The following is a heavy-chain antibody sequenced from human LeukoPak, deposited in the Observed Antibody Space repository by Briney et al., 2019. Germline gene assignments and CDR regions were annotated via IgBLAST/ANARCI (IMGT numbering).Heavy chain of an antibody. CDR2: INPITGTT. J-gene: IGHJ5*02. D-gene: IGHD2-2*01. CDR1: GYTFTNYF. Sequence: GASVKVSCKASGYTFTNYFMHWVRQAPGQGLEWMGIINPITGTTTYAQKFQGRVTMTRDTSTGTVYMELSSLRSEDTAVYYCARALLRYCSSTSCYWFDPWGQGTLVTVSS. CDR3: ARALLRYCSSTSCYWFDP. V-gene: IGHV1-46*01.